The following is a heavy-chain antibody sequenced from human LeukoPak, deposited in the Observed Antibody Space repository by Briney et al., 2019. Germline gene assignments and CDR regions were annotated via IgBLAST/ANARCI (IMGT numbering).Heavy chain of an antibody. CDR1: GGSITSSSYY. V-gene: IGHV4-39*01. CDR2: ISYSGST. Sequence: SETLSLTCTVSGGSITSSSYYWGWIRQPPGKGLEWIGSISYSGSTFYNPSLKSRVTISVDTSKNQFSLRLSSVTAADTAVHYCARSPSGSYLRFDSWGQGALVTVSS. D-gene: IGHD1-26*01. J-gene: IGHJ4*02. CDR3: ARSPSGSYLRFDS.